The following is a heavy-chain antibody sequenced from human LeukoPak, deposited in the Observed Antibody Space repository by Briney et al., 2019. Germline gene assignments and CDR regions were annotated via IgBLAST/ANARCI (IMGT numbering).Heavy chain of an antibody. CDR2: ISGSGNST. D-gene: IGHD2-15*01. Sequence: GGSLRLSCAPSGFTFSSYAMSWVRQAPGKGLEWVSAISGSGNSTYNADSVKGRFTVSRDNSKSTLYLQMNSLRAEDTAVYYCARSLTYVCCKYFDSCGRGNLVTVSS. V-gene: IGHV3-23*01. CDR3: ARSLTYVCCKYFDS. J-gene: IGHJ4*02. CDR1: GFTFSSYA.